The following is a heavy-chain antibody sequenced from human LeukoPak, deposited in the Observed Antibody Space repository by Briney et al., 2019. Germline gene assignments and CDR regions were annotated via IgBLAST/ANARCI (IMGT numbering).Heavy chain of an antibody. CDR3: ARVGYYGDYDY. J-gene: IGHJ4*02. Sequence: SETLSLTCTVAGGSISSYYWSWIRQPPGKGLEWIGYIYYSGSTNYNPSLKSRVTISVDTSKNQFSLKLSSVTAADTAVYYCARVGYYGDYDYWGQGTLVTVSS. D-gene: IGHD4-17*01. V-gene: IGHV4-59*01. CDR2: IYYSGST. CDR1: GGSISSYY.